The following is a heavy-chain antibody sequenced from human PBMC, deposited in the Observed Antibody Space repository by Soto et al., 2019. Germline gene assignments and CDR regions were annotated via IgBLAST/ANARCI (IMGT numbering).Heavy chain of an antibody. CDR3: ARAKLERRFSGYYYYYMDV. V-gene: IGHV4-61*01. CDR2: VYYSGST. D-gene: IGHD1-1*01. J-gene: IGHJ6*03. CDR1: GGSVSSGSYY. Sequence: SETLSLTCTVSGGSVSSGSYYWGWVRQPPGKGLEWIGSVYYSGSTNYNPSLKSRVTISVDTSKNQFSLKLSSVTAADTAVYYCARAKLERRFSGYYYYYMDVWGKGTTVTVSS.